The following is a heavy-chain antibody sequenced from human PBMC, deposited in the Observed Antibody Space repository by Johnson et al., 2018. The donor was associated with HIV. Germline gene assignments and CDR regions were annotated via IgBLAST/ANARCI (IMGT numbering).Heavy chain of an antibody. V-gene: IGHV3-30-3*01. CDR1: GFTFSSYA. J-gene: IGHJ3*02. D-gene: IGHD3-22*01. CDR2: ISYDGSNK. CDR3: ARDRSMIVVVEAFDI. Sequence: VQLLESGGGVVQPGRSLRLSCAASGFTFSSYAMHWVRQAPGKGLEWVAVISYDGSNKYYADSVKGRFTISRDNSKNTLYLQMNSLRAEDTAVYYCARDRSMIVVVEAFDIWGQGTMVTVSS.